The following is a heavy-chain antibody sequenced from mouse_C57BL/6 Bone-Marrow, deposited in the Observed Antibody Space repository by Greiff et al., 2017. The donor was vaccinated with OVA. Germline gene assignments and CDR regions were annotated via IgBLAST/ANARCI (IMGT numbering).Heavy chain of an antibody. Sequence: EVKLMESGGGLVQPGGSMKLSCAASGFTFSDAWMDWVRQSPEKGLEWVADIRNKANNHATYYAESVKVRVTISRDDSKSSVYLQMNSLRAEDTGSYYCTRAVEGDYWGQGTTLTVSS. J-gene: IGHJ2*01. CDR1: GFTFSDAW. CDR2: IRNKANNHAT. V-gene: IGHV6-6*01. D-gene: IGHD3-3*01. CDR3: TRAVEGDY.